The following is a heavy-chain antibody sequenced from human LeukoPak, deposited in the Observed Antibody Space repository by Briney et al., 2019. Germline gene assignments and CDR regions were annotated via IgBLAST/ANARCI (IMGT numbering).Heavy chain of an antibody. J-gene: IGHJ4*02. CDR2: MSNSGENT. Sequence: GGSLRLSCAASGFTFSSYSMQWVRQTPGKGLEWVGIMSNSGENTFYGEAVKGRFTISRDNSQNTLYLQMNSLRPEDTAVYYCAKGGASVTRYVDYWGQGTLVSVSS. V-gene: IGHV3-30*18. CDR3: AKGGASVTRYVDY. D-gene: IGHD4-17*01. CDR1: GFTFSSYS.